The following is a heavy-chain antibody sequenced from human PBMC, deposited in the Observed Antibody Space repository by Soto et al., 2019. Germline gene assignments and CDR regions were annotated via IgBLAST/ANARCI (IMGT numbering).Heavy chain of an antibody. D-gene: IGHD4-17*01. Sequence: QVQLQQSGPGLVKPSQTLSLTCTVSGGSISFDHYHWTWIRQPPGKGLEWIGYVHYSGSVLYNPSLQSRVSISVDTSKNQFALKLSSETAADTAVYFCAREGDGVDRDCYGLDVWGQGTTVTVSS. V-gene: IGHV4-30-4*01. CDR2: VHYSGSV. J-gene: IGHJ6*02. CDR3: AREGDGVDRDCYGLDV. CDR1: GGSISFDHYH.